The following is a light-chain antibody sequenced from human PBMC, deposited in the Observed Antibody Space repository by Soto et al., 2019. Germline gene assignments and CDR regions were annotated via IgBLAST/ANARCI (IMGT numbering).Light chain of an antibody. J-gene: IGKJ1*01. CDR2: AAS. Sequence: DIQMTQSPSSLSASVGDRVTITCRASQGISNYLAWYQQKPGKVPKLLIYAASTLQSGVPSRFSGSGSGTDFTLTISSLQPEDVATYQKYNSAPRTFGQGTKVEIK. V-gene: IGKV1-27*01. CDR1: QGISNY. CDR3: QKYNSAPRT.